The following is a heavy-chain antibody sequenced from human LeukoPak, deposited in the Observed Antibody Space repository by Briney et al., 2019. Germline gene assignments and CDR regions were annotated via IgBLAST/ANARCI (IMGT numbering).Heavy chain of an antibody. Sequence: SQTLSLTCTVSGGSISSGGYYWSWIRQHPGKGLEWIGYIYYSGSTYYNPSLKSRVTISVDTSKNQFSLKLSSVTAAGTAVYYCARDNRIGSTVTTTYYYYYGMDVWGQGTTVTVSS. CDR2: IYYSGST. V-gene: IGHV4-31*03. CDR1: GGSISSGGYY. J-gene: IGHJ6*02. CDR3: ARDNRIGSTVTTTYYYYYGMDV. D-gene: IGHD4-17*01.